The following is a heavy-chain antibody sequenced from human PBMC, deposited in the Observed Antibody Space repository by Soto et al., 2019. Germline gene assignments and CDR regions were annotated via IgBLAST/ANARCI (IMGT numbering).Heavy chain of an antibody. D-gene: IGHD6-6*01. V-gene: IGHV1-69*02. CDR2: IIPILGIT. J-gene: IGHJ6*03. CDR1: GGTFSSYT. Sequence: SVKVSCKASGGTFSSYTISWVRQAPGQGLEWMGRIIPILGITNYAQKFQGRVTITTDKSTSTAYMELSSLRYEDTAVYYCARGFRPTHYYMDVWGKGTTVTVS. CDR3: ARGFRPTHYYMDV.